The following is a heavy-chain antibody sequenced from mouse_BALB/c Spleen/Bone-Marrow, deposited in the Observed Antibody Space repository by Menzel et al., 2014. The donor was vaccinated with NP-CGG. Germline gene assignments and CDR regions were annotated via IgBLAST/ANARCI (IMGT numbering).Heavy chain of an antibody. CDR3: ARGKTYAMDY. V-gene: IGHV1-14*01. CDR2: INPNNDGS. Sequence: EVQRVESGPELVKPGASVKMSCKASGYTFTSYVMHWVKQKPGQGLEWIGYINPNNDGSKYNEKFKGKATLTSDKSSSTAYMELSSLTSEDSAVYYCARGKTYAMDYWGQGTSVIVSS. J-gene: IGHJ4*01. CDR1: GYTFTSYV. D-gene: IGHD2-1*01.